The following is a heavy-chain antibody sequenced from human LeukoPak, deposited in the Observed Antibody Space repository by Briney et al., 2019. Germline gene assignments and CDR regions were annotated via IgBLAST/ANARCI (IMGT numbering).Heavy chain of an antibody. V-gene: IGHV3-21*01. CDR3: VRDSSDFDC. Sequence: GGSLRLSCAASGFSLTGYSMNCVRQAPGKGLEWVSSISSASTYIYYADSVTGRFTISRDNARNSLYLQMNSLRAEDTAFYYCVRDSSDFDCWGQGTLVTVSS. J-gene: IGHJ4*02. CDR1: GFSLTGYS. CDR2: ISSASTYI.